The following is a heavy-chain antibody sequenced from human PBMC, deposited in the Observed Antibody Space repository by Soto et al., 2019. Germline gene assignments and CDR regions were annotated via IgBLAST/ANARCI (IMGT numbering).Heavy chain of an antibody. Sequence: QVQLVESGGGVVQPGRSLRLSCAASGFTFSSFAMYWVRQAPGKGLEWVAAISYDGTNKYYADSVKGRFTISRDNSKNALSLQMTSLRAEDTAVYYCARSTTNSRWALIMVVAKEGLGHWGEGTLVTVSS. CDR3: ARSTTNSRWALIMVVAKEGLGH. D-gene: IGHD2-15*01. CDR1: GFTFSSFA. CDR2: ISYDGTNK. J-gene: IGHJ5*02. V-gene: IGHV3-30-3*01.